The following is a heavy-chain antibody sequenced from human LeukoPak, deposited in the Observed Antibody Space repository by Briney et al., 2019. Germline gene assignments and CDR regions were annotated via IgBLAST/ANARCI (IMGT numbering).Heavy chain of an antibody. D-gene: IGHD3-10*01. V-gene: IGHV1-2*06. Sequence: ASVKVSCNACGYTFTGYYIHWVRQAPGQGLEWMGRINPSSGGTNYAQKFQGRVTMTRDTSISTAYMELSRLRSDDTAVYYCARIGESRYYFHYWGQGTLVTVSS. CDR2: INPSSGGT. CDR1: GYTFTGYY. J-gene: IGHJ4*02. CDR3: ARIGESRYYFHY.